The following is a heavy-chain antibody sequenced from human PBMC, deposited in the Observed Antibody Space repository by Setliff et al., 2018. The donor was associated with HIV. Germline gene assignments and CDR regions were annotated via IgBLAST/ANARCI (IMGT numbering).Heavy chain of an antibody. CDR3: ARQTLWFGDLPGY. V-gene: IGHV5-51*01. CDR1: GYSFSNYW. J-gene: IGHJ4*02. D-gene: IGHD3-10*01. Sequence: GASLKISCKGSGYSFSNYWIGWVRQMPGKGLEWMWIIYPGDSQTRYSPSFQGQVTISADKSISTAYLQWSSLKASDTAMYYCARQTLWFGDLPGYWGQGTLVTVSS. CDR2: IYPGDSQT.